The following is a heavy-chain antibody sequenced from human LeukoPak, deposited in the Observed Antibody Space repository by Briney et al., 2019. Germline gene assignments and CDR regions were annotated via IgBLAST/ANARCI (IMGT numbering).Heavy chain of an antibody. J-gene: IGHJ4*02. V-gene: IGHV4-34*01. Sequence: SETLSLTCAVYGGSFSGYYWSWIRQPPGKGLEWIGEINHSGSTNYNPSLKSRVTISVDTSKKQFSLKLSSVTAADTAVYYCARHTGSDSGSYYLDYWGQGTLVTVSS. CDR1: GGSFSGYY. CDR3: ARHTGSDSGSYYLDY. D-gene: IGHD3-10*01. CDR2: INHSGST.